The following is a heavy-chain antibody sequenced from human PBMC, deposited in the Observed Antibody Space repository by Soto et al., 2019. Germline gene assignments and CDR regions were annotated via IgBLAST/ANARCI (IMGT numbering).Heavy chain of an antibody. CDR2: IIPIFGTA. CDR1: GGTFSSYA. J-gene: IGHJ4*02. Sequence: SVKVSFKASGGTFSSYAISWLRQAPGQGLEWMGGIIPIFGTANYAQKFQGRVTITADESTSTAYMELSSLRSEDTAVYYCARDTRDGDFDYWGQGTLVTVSS. V-gene: IGHV1-69*13. CDR3: ARDTRDGDFDY. D-gene: IGHD3-16*01.